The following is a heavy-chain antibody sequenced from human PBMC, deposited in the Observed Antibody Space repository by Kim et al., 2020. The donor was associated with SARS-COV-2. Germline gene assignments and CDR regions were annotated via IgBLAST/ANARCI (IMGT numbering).Heavy chain of an antibody. Sequence: SETLSLTCTVSGGSISSYYWSWIRQPPGKGLEWIGYIYYSGSTNYNPSLKSRVTISVDTSKNQFSLKLSSVTAADTAVSYCSRHWALDFDWLLGYYDYG. D-gene: IGHD3-9*01. CDR1: GGSISSYY. J-gene: IGHJ6*01. CDR3: SRHWALDFDWLLGYYDYG. CDR2: IYYSGST. V-gene: IGHV4-59*08.